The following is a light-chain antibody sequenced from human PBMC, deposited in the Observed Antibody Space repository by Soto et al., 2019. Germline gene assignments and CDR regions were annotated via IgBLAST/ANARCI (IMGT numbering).Light chain of an antibody. J-gene: IGLJ1*01. CDR1: SSDVGGYSY. CDR2: DVS. V-gene: IGLV2-11*01. CDR3: CSYAGAFTYV. Sequence: QSALTQPRSVSGSPGHSVTISCTGTSSDVGGYSYVSWYQQHPGKVPKLMISDVSKRPSGVPDRFSGSKFGNTASLTISGLQAEDEADYYCCSYAGAFTYVFGSGTKVTVL.